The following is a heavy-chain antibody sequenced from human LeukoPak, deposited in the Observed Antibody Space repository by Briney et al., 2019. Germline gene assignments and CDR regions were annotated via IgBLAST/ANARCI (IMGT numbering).Heavy chain of an antibody. CDR3: ARGAITADLERSYPGHFDY. V-gene: IGHV4-39*07. J-gene: IGHJ4*02. D-gene: IGHD1-26*01. CDR2: IYHSGST. CDR1: GASIRSGDYY. Sequence: SETLSLTCTVSGASIRSGDYYWSWIRQPPGKGLEWIGEIYHSGSTNYNPSLKSRVTISVDKSKNQFSLKLSSVTAADTAVYYCARGAITADLERSYPGHFDYWGQGTLVTVSS.